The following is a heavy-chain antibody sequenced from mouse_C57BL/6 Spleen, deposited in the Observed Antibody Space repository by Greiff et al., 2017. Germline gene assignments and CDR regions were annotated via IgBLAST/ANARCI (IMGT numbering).Heavy chain of an antibody. CDR3: ARRAAQAAWFAY. Sequence: QVQLQQPGAELVKPGASVKLSCKASGYTFTSYWMQWVKQRPGQGLEWIGEIDPSDSYTNYNQTFKGKATLTVDTSSSTAYMQLSSLTSEDSAVYYCARRAAQAAWFAYWGQGTLVTVSA. CDR1: GYTFTSYW. D-gene: IGHD3-2*02. CDR2: IDPSDSYT. V-gene: IGHV1-50*01. J-gene: IGHJ3*01.